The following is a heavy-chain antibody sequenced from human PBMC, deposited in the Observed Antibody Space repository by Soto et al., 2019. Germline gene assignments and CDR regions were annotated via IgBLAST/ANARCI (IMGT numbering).Heavy chain of an antibody. D-gene: IGHD3-10*01. J-gene: IGHJ4*02. CDR2: IYYSGST. Sequence: SETLSLTCTVSGGSISSGDYYWSWIRQPPGKGLEWIGYIYYSGSTYYNPSLKSRVTISVDTSKNQFSLKLSSVTAADTAVYYCARGAERITMVRGPLRYFDYWGQGTLVTVSS. V-gene: IGHV4-30-4*01. CDR3: ARGAERITMVRGPLRYFDY. CDR1: GGSISSGDYY.